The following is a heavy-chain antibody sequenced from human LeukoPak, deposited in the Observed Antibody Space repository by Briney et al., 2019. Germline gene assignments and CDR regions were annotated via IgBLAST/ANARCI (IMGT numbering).Heavy chain of an antibody. V-gene: IGHV3-23*01. J-gene: IGHJ4*02. D-gene: IGHD3-9*01. CDR2: ITGSGGNT. CDR1: GFTFSNYA. CDR3: AKRGDYDVLTGYYVSDY. Sequence: GASLRLSCAASGFTFSNYAMSWVRQAPGKGLEWVSAITGSGGNTYYADSVKGRFTISRDNSKNTVFLQMNSLRAEDTAVYYCAKRGDYDVLTGYYVSDYWGQGTLVTVSS.